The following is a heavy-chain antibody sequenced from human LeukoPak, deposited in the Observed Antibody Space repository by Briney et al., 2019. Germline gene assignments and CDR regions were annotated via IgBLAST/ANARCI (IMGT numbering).Heavy chain of an antibody. D-gene: IGHD6-13*01. CDR2: TYFRSKWYN. J-gene: IGHJ4*02. CDR3: ARGWDPYSSSPDY. Sequence: SQTLSLTCAISGDSVSSNNAAWNWIRQSPSRGVEWLGRTYFRSKWYNDYAVSEKSRISINPDTSKNQVSLQLKSVTPEDTAVYYCARGWDPYSSSPDYWGQGTLVTVSS. CDR1: GDSVSSNNAA. V-gene: IGHV6-1*01.